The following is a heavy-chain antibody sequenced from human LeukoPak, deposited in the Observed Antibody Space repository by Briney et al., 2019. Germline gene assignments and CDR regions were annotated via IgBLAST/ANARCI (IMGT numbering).Heavy chain of an antibody. CDR2: ISAYNGNT. Sequence: ASVKVSCKASGYTFTGYYMHWVRQAPGQGLEWMGWISAYNGNTNYAQKLQGRVTITTDESTSTAYMELSSLRSEDTAVYYCARDRSFSSPDAFDIWAKGQWSPSLQ. CDR1: GYTFTGYY. CDR3: ARDRSFSSPDAFDI. V-gene: IGHV1-18*04. D-gene: IGHD6-6*01. J-gene: IGHJ3*02.